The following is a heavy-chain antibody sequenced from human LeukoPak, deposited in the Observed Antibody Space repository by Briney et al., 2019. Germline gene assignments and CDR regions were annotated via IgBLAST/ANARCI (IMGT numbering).Heavy chain of an antibody. CDR3: AREEQAAEYYFDY. J-gene: IGHJ4*02. CDR2: ISSSSSYI. Sequence: GGSLRLSCTASGFTFGDYVMSWVRQAPGKGLEWVSSISSSSSYIYYADSVKGRFTISRDNAKNSLYLQMNSLRAEDTAVYYCAREEQAAEYYFDYWGQGTLVTVSS. CDR1: GFTFGDYV. V-gene: IGHV3-21*01. D-gene: IGHD6-13*01.